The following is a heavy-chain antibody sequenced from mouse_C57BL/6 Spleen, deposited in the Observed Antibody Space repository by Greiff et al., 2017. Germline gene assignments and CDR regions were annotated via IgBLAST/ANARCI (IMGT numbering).Heavy chain of an antibody. J-gene: IGHJ4*01. CDR2: IDPNSGGT. CDR3: ARGSSPYYYAMDY. Sequence: QVQLQQSGAELVQPGASVKLSCKASGYTFTSYWMHWVKQRPGRGLEWIGRIDPNSGGTKYNEKFKSKATLTVDKPSSTAYMQLSRLTSEDSAVYYCARGSSPYYYAMDYWGQGTSVTVSS. V-gene: IGHV1-72*01. D-gene: IGHD1-1*01. CDR1: GYTFTSYW.